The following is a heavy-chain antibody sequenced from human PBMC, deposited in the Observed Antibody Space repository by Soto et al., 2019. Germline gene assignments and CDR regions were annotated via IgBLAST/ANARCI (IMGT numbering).Heavy chain of an antibody. Sequence: TGGSLRLPCAGFGFTFSSFSLHWVRQAPGKGLEWVSYISSSSTIYYADSVKGRFTISRDNAKNSLYLQMNSLRAEDTAVYYCASSREDYWGQGTQVTVSS. J-gene: IGHJ4*02. CDR1: GFTFSSFS. CDR2: ISSSSTI. D-gene: IGHD1-26*01. CDR3: ASSREDY. V-gene: IGHV3-48*01.